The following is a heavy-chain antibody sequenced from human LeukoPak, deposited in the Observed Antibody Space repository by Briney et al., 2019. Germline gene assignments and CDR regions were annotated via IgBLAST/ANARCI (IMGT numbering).Heavy chain of an antibody. CDR2: IYTSGST. V-gene: IGHV4-4*07. CDR3: ASGAGGWLQFDY. D-gene: IGHD5-24*01. CDR1: GGSISRYY. J-gene: IGHJ4*02. Sequence: SETLSLTCTVSGGSISRYYWSWVRQPAGKGVEWIGRIYTSGSTNNNPSLNSRVTMSVDTSKNQFSLKLSSVTAADTAVYYCASGAGGWLQFDYWGQGTLVTVSS.